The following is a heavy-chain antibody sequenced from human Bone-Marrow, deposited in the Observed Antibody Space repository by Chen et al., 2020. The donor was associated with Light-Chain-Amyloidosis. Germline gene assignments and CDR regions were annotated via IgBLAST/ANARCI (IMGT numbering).Heavy chain of an antibody. D-gene: IGHD5-12*01. J-gene: IGHJ4*02. Sequence: EGQLEQSGPEVKKPGESLKISCKGSGYTFPNYWIGWVRQMPGKGLEWMGVIYPDDSDARYSPSFEGQVTISADKSITPASLPSLFLLASAPSMYYCARRRDGYNFDYWGQGTLVTVSS. V-gene: IGHV5-51*01. CDR3: ARRRDGYNFDY. CDR2: IYPDDSDA. CDR1: GYTFPNYW.